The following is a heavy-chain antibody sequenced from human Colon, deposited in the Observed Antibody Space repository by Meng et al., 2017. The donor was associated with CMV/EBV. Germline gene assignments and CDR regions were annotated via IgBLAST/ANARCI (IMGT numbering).Heavy chain of an antibody. CDR3: ARARSPTHFDY. CDR1: GFTFSTYD. V-gene: IGHV3-13*01. J-gene: IGHJ4*02. Sequence: GESLKISCTASGFTFSTYDFHWVRQPTGKGLEWVSSIGTVGDTYSIGSVKGRFIISREDAKNSMYLQMNGLRDGDTGLYYCARARSPTHFDYWGQGALVTVSS. CDR2: IGTVGDT.